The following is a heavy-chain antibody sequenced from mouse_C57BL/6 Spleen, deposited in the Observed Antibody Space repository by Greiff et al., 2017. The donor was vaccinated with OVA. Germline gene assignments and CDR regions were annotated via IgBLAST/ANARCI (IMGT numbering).Heavy chain of an antibody. J-gene: IGHJ1*03. CDR1: GFSLTSYG. Sequence: VMLVESGPGLVQPSQSLSITCTVSGFSLTSYGVHWVRQSPGKGLEWLGVIWSGGSTDYNAAFISRLSISKDNSKSQVFFKMNSLQADDTAIYYRARTFHYYGSSSWYFDVWGTGTTVTVSS. CDR3: ARTFHYYGSSSWYFDV. D-gene: IGHD1-1*01. V-gene: IGHV2-2*01. CDR2: IWSGGST.